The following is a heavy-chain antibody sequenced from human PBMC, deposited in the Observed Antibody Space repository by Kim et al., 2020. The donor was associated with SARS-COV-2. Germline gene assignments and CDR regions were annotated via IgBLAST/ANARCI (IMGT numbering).Heavy chain of an antibody. D-gene: IGHD3-22*01. CDR2: IYHSGST. J-gene: IGHJ4*02. CDR1: GYSISSGYY. V-gene: IGHV4-38-2*02. Sequence: SETLSLTCTVSGYSISSGYYWGWIRQPPGKGLEWIGSIYHSGSTYYNPSLKSRVTISVDTSKNQFSLKLSSVTAADTAVYYCARDGSSGYYYLDYWGQGTLVTVSS. CDR3: ARDGSSGYYYLDY.